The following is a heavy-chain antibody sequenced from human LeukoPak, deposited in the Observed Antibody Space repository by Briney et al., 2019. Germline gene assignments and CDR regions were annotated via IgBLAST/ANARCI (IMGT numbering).Heavy chain of an antibody. Sequence: GGSLKLSCAASGFTFSSYAMSWVRQAPGKGLEWVSVISGSGSRTYYADSVKGRFTVSRDNSKNTVYLQMNSLRAEDTAVYYCAKHRVYDILTGYYHDAFDMWGQGTMVTVSS. CDR2: ISGSGSRT. D-gene: IGHD3-9*01. J-gene: IGHJ3*02. CDR1: GFTFSSYA. CDR3: AKHRVYDILTGYYHDAFDM. V-gene: IGHV3-23*01.